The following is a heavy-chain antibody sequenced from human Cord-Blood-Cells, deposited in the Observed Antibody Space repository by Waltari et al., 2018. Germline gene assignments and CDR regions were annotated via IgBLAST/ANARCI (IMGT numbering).Heavy chain of an antibody. D-gene: IGHD7-27*01. V-gene: IGHV1-2*04. CDR2: INPNSGGT. Sequence: QVQMVQSGAEVKKPGASVKVSCKASGYTFTGSYMHWVRQAPGQGLEWMGLINPNSGGTNYAQKFQGWVTMTRDTSISTAYMELSRLRSDDTAVYYCARGLGMYPPFDYWGQGTLVTVSS. CDR3: ARGLGMYPPFDY. CDR1: GYTFTGSY. J-gene: IGHJ4*02.